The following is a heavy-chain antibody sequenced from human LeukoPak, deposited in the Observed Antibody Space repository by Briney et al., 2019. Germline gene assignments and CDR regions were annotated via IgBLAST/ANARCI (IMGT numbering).Heavy chain of an antibody. J-gene: IGHJ4*02. CDR2: ISSSSNYI. CDR1: GFTFDDYA. Sequence: GRSLRLSCAASGFTFDDYAMHWVRQAPGKGLEWVASISSSSNYIYYVDSVKGRFTISRDNAKNSLYLQMNSLRAEDTAVYYCARGGSYFDYWGQGTLVTVSS. CDR3: ARGGSYFDY. V-gene: IGHV3-21*01. D-gene: IGHD1-26*01.